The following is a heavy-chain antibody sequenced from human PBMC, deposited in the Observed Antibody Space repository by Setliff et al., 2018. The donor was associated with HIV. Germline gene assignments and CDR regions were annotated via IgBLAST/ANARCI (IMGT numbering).Heavy chain of an antibody. D-gene: IGHD6-25*01. CDR1: GGSISSANYY. J-gene: IGHJ3*02. CDR2: IYYSGST. Sequence: LSLTCSVSGGSISSANYYWSWIRQHPGRGLEWIGYIYYSGSTYYNPSLKSRVTMSLDTSNNQFPLKLSSVTAADTAVYYCARGFEAADAFHIWGQGTMVTVSS. CDR3: ARGFEAADAFHI. V-gene: IGHV4-31*03.